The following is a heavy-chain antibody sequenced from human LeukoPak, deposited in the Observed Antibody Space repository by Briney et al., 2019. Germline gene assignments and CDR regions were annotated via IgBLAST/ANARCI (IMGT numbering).Heavy chain of an antibody. D-gene: IGHD6-25*01. CDR2: IKKDGSVK. J-gene: IGHJ5*02. Sequence: PGGSLRLSCAAPGFTFSSYRMNWGRQAPGKGLEWVANIKKDGSVKKYVDSVKGRFTISRDNAKNSLYLQMNSLRAEDTAVYYCAASGWYDDWGQGTLVTVSS. CDR3: AASGWYDD. V-gene: IGHV3-7*01. CDR1: GFTFSSYR.